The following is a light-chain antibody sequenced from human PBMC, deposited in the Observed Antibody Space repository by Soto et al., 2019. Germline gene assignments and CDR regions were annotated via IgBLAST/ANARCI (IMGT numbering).Light chain of an antibody. CDR2: GAS. J-gene: IGKJ5*01. V-gene: IGKV3-20*01. Sequence: EIVLTQSPGTLSLSPGERATLSCRASQSVSSSYLAWYQQKPGQAPRLLIYGASSRATGIPDRFSGSWSGTDFTLTISRLEPEDLAVYYCQQYGRSPPAVTFGQGTRLEIK. CDR3: QQYGRSPPAVT. CDR1: QSVSSSY.